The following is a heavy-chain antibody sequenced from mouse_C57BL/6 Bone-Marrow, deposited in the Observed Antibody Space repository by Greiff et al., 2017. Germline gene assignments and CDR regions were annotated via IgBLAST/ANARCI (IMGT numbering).Heavy chain of an antibody. J-gene: IGHJ4*01. V-gene: IGHV10-1*01. CDR1: GFSFNTYA. Sequence: EVQVVESGGGLVQPKGSLKLSCAASGFSFNTYAMNWVRQAPGKGLEWVARIRSKSNNYATYYADSVKDRFTISRDESESMLYLQMNNLKTEDTAMYYCVRNEGYAMDYWGQGTSVTVSS. CDR2: IRSKSNNYAT. CDR3: VRNEGYAMDY.